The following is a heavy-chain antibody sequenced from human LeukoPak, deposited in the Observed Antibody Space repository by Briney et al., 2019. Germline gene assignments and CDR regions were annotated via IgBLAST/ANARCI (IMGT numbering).Heavy chain of an antibody. J-gene: IGHJ4*02. CDR3: ASMSGYYSKFDY. CDR2: INYSGNT. CDR1: GGSNGSAGYY. D-gene: IGHD3-22*01. V-gene: IGHV4-31*03. Sequence: PSETLSLTCTVSGGSNGSAGYYWRWIRQHPGKGLEWIAYINYSGNTYHNPSLKSRVTISVDASRNQFSLKLNSVTAADTAIYYCASMSGYYSKFDYWGQGTLVTVSS.